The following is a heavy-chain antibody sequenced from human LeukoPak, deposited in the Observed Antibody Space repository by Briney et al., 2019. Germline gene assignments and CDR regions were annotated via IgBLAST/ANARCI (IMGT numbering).Heavy chain of an antibody. D-gene: IGHD2-21*01. J-gene: IGHJ3*02. Sequence: ASVKVSCKASGGTFSSYAISWVRQAPGQGLEWMGGIIPIFGTADYAQKFQGRVTITADESTSTAYMELRSLRSEDTAIYYCARDGVVPCRGGNCFGAGLAFDIWGQGTMVSVS. CDR3: ARDGVVPCRGGNCFGAGLAFDI. V-gene: IGHV1-69*13. CDR2: IIPIFGTA. CDR1: GGTFSSYA.